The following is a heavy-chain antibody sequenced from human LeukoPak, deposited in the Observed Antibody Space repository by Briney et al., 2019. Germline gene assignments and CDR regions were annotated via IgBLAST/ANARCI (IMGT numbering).Heavy chain of an antibody. D-gene: IGHD3-9*01. Sequence: ASVKVSCKASGYTFTGYYMHWVRQAPGQGLEWMGWINPNSGGTNYAQKFQGRVTMTRDTSISTAYMELSRLRSDDTAVYYCARDPAPYYDILTGYCDYWGREPWSPSPQ. CDR1: GYTFTGYY. CDR3: ARDPAPYYDILTGYCDY. V-gene: IGHV1-2*02. J-gene: IGHJ4*02. CDR2: INPNSGGT.